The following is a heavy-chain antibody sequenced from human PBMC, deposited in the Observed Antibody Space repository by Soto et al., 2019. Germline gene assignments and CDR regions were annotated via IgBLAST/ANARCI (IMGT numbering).Heavy chain of an antibody. CDR1: GFSLSTYHMG. CDR3: AHAGDYDLLTFDH. J-gene: IGHJ4*02. D-gene: IGHD4-17*01. Sequence: SGPTLVNPTQTLTLTCDFSGFSLSTYHMGVAWIRQPPGKALEWLALIYWDDDKRYSPSLKDRLAISKDTSSNQVVLTITNMDPGDTATYFCAHAGDYDLLTFDHWGPGTLVTVSS. V-gene: IGHV2-5*02. CDR2: IYWDDDK.